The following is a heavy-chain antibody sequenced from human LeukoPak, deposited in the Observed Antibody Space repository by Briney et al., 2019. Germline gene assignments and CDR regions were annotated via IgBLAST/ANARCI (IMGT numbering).Heavy chain of an antibody. J-gene: IGHJ6*02. CDR3: ARDTVVPAAIPVRPRAYYYYGMDV. Sequence: SQTLSLTCTVSGGSISSGDYYWSWIRQPPGKGLEWIGYIYYSGSTYYNPSLKSRVTISVDTSKNQFSVKLSSVTAADTAVYYCARDTVVPAAIPVRPRAYYYYGMDVWGQGTTVTVSS. D-gene: IGHD2-2*02. CDR2: IYYSGST. V-gene: IGHV4-30-4*01. CDR1: GGSISSGDYY.